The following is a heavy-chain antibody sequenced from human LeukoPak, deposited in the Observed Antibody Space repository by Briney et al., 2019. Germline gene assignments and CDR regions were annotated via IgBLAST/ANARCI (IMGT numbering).Heavy chain of an antibody. CDR3: ARGPRMNIVRGVDDAFDI. D-gene: IGHD3-10*01. J-gene: IGHJ3*02. CDR1: GFTFSSYS. Sequence: GESLRLSWAVAGFTFSSYSMNWVRQVQGEGLEYVSAISSDVGSTKYANSVKGRFTISRDNSKNTLYLQMGSLRAEDMAVYYCARGPRMNIVRGVDDAFDIWGQGKMVTVSS. V-gene: IGHV3-64*01. CDR2: ISSDVGST.